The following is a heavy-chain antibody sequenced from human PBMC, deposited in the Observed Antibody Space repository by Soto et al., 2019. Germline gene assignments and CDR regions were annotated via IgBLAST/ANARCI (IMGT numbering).Heavy chain of an antibody. CDR1: GFTFSNAW. V-gene: IGHV3-15*07. Sequence: EVQLVESGGGLVKPGGSLRLSCAASGFTFSNAWMNWVRQAPGKGLEWVGRIKSKTDGGTTDYAAPVKGRFTISRDDSKNTLYLQMNSLKTEDTAVYYCTTDPPYGDSHSYCYYGMDVSAQGTTVTVSS. D-gene: IGHD4-17*01. CDR2: IKSKTDGGTT. CDR3: TTDPPYGDSHSYCYYGMDV. J-gene: IGHJ6*02.